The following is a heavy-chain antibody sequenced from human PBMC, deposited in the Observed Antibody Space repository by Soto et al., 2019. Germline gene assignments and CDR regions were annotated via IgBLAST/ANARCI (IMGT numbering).Heavy chain of an antibody. Sequence: GGSLRLSCAASGFTFSSYGMHWVRQAPGKGLEWVAVIWYDGSNKYYADSVKGRFTISRDNSKNTLYLQMNSLRAEDTAVYYCARAPYYYGSGNHHRATKYYYYGMDVWGQGTTVTVSS. D-gene: IGHD3-10*01. V-gene: IGHV3-33*01. CDR1: GFTFSSYG. CDR3: ARAPYYYGSGNHHRATKYYYYGMDV. CDR2: IWYDGSNK. J-gene: IGHJ6*02.